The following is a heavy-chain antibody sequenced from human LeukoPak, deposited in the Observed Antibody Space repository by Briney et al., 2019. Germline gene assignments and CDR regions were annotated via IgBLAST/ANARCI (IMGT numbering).Heavy chain of an antibody. CDR1: GGSISSSNW. J-gene: IGHJ2*01. V-gene: IGHV4-4*02. CDR3: ARVYYSNSYDYWYFDL. Sequence: SGTLSRTCAVSGGSISSSNWWSWVRQPPGKGLEWIGEIYHSGSTNYNPSLKSRVTISVDKSKNQFSLKLSSVTAADTAVYYCARVYYSNSYDYWYFDLWGRGTLVTVSS. CDR2: IYHSGST. D-gene: IGHD6-13*01.